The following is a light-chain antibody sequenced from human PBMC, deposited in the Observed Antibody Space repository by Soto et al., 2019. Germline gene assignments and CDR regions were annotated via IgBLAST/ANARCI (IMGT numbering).Light chain of an antibody. CDR2: AAS. J-gene: IGKJ1*01. CDR3: QQCYSSPRT. Sequence: DIQMTQSPSTLSASVGDRVTITCRASQSITTYVNWYQQKLGKAPTLLIYAASSLQSGVSSRFSGSGSGTDFTLTISSLQPEDFATYFCQQCYSSPRTFGQGTKVEI. V-gene: IGKV1-39*01. CDR1: QSITTY.